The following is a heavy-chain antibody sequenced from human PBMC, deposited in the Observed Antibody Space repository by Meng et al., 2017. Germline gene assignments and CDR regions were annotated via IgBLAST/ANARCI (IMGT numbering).Heavy chain of an antibody. D-gene: IGHD4-17*01. J-gene: IGHJ5*02. CDR2: IYYSGST. CDR1: GGSISSYY. CDR3: ARDRRDGDAWYNWFDP. V-gene: IGHV4-59*01. Sequence: LDGSVPDSLKPSRTLSLTSTVPGGSISSYYWSWIRQPPGKGLEWIGYIYYSGSTNYNPSLKSRVTISVDTSKNQFSLKLSSVTAADTAVYYCARDRRDGDAWYNWFDPWGQGTLVTVSS.